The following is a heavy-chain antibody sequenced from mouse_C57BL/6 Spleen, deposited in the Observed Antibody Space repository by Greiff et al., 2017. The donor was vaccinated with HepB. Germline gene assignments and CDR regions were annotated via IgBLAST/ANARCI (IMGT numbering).Heavy chain of an antibody. CDR1: GYTFTDYY. CDR2: INPNNGGT. CDR3: ARSGYYGSRLDC. V-gene: IGHV1-26*01. Sequence: EVQLQQSGPELVKPGASVTISCKASGYTFTDYYMNWVKQSHGKSLEWIGDINPNNGGTSYNQKFKGKATLTVDKSSSTAYMELLSLTSEDSAVYYCARSGYYGSRLDCWGEGTTLTVSS. J-gene: IGHJ2*01. D-gene: IGHD1-1*01.